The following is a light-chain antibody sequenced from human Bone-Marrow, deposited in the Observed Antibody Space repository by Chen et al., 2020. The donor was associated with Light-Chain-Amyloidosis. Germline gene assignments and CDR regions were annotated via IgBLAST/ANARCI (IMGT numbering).Light chain of an antibody. J-gene: IGLJ3*02. V-gene: IGLV3-21*02. CDR1: NIGSTS. CDR2: YDS. CDR3: QVWDRSSDRPV. Sequence: YVLTQPSSESVAPRPTATMACGGNNIGSTSVHWCHQTPGQAPLMVVYYDSDRPSGIPERLSGSNSGNTATLTISRVEAGDDADYYCQVWDRSSDRPVFGGGTKLTVL.